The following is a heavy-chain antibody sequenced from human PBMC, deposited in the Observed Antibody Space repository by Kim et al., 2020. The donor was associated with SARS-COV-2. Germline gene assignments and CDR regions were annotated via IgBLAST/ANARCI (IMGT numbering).Heavy chain of an antibody. D-gene: IGHD3-10*01. V-gene: IGHV3-23*01. CDR1: GFTFSSYA. J-gene: IGHJ4*02. CDR3: ATHYGSGSYRTLRIRYYFDY. Sequence: GGSLRLSCAASGFTFSSYAMSWVRQAPGKGLESVSAISGSGGRTYYADSVKGRFTISRDNSKNTLYLQMNSLRAEDTAVYYCATHYGSGSYRTLRIRYYFDYWGQGTLVTVSS. CDR2: ISGSGGRT.